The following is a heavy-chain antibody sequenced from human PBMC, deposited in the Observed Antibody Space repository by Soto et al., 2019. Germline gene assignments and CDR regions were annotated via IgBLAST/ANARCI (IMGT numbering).Heavy chain of an antibody. J-gene: IGHJ4*02. V-gene: IGHV3-30-3*01. CDR1: GFTFSSYA. D-gene: IGHD2-15*01. CDR3: ARGATRWELLYYFDY. CDR2: ISYDGSNK. Sequence: QVQLVESGGGVVQPGRSLRLSCAASGFTFSSYAMHWVRQAPGKGLEWVAVISYDGSNKYYADSVKGRFTIPRDNSKNTLYLQMNSLRAEDTAVYYCARGATRWELLYYFDYWGQGTLVTVSS.